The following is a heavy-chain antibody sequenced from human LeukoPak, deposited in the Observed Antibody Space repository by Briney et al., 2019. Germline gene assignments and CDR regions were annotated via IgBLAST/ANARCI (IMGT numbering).Heavy chain of an antibody. CDR1: GFPFSDYA. V-gene: IGHV3-23*01. CDR3: GRDPNGDYVGAFEF. D-gene: IGHD4-17*01. Sequence: PGGSLRLSCEASGFPFSDYAMTWVRQAPGKGLEWVSSIKGSGGGSSYADSVKGRFTMTRDNSKSTLYLQMNSLRAGDTAVYFCGRDPNGDYVGAFEFWGQGTLVTVSP. J-gene: IGHJ3*01. CDR2: IKGSGGGS.